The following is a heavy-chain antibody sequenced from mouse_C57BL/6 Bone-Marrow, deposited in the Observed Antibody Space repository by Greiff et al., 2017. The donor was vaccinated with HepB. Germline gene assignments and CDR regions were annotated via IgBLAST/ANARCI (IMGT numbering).Heavy chain of an antibody. J-gene: IGHJ2*01. V-gene: IGHV1-85*01. CDR1: GYTFTSYD. Sequence: VQVVESGPELVKPGASVKLSCKASGYTFTSYDINWVKQRPGQGLEWIGWIYPRDGSTKYNEKFKGKATLTVDTSSSTAYMELHSLTSEDSAVYFCASEEYDYDDYFDYWGQGTTLTVSS. D-gene: IGHD2-4*01. CDR3: ASEEYDYDDYFDY. CDR2: IYPRDGST.